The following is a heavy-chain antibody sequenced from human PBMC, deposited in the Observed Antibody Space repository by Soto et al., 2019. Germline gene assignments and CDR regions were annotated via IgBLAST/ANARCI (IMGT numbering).Heavy chain of an antibody. CDR3: ASGCSSTSCRDAFDI. D-gene: IGHD2-2*01. V-gene: IGHV1-3*01. Sequence: ASVKVSCKASGYTFTSYAIHWVRQAPGQRLEWMGWINAGNGNTKYSQKFQGRVTITRDTSASTAYMELSSLRSEDTAVYYCASGCSSTSCRDAFDIWGQGTMVTVSS. J-gene: IGHJ3*02. CDR2: INAGNGNT. CDR1: GYTFTSYA.